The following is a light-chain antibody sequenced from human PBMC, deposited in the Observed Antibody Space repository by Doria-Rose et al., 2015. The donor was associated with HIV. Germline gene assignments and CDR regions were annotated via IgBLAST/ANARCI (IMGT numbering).Light chain of an antibody. Sequence: TQSPGTLSLSPGERATLSCRASQNFSSTYLAWYQQKPGQAPSLLIYDGSTRATGIPDRFSASGSGTDFTLTVNRLEPEDFALYYCHQYGTSWTFGQGTKVEI. J-gene: IGKJ1*01. V-gene: IGKV3-20*01. CDR3: HQYGTSWT. CDR2: DGS. CDR1: QNFSSTY.